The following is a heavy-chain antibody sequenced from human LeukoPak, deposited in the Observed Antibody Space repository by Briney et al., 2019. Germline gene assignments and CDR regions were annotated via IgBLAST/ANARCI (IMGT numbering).Heavy chain of an antibody. V-gene: IGHV3-9*01. D-gene: IGHD3-10*01. CDR1: GFTFDDYA. CDR2: ISWNSGSI. Sequence: PGGSLRLSCAASGFTFDDYAMHWVRQAPGKGLEWVSGISWNSGSIGYADSVKGRFTISRDNAKNSLYLQMNSLRAEDTAVYYCARGGSGSYFDYWGQGTLVTVSS. CDR3: ARGGSGSYFDY. J-gene: IGHJ4*02.